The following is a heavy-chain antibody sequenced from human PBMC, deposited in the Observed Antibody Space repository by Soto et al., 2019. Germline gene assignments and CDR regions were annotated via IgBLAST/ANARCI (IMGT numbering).Heavy chain of an antibody. D-gene: IGHD6-6*01. CDR2: IYYNGRT. CDR1: GGSISSDDYY. J-gene: IGHJ4*02. Sequence: ASETLSLTCTVSGGSISSDDYYWSWIRQPPGKGLEWIGYIYYNGRTDYNPSLKSRVIISIDTSKNQFSLNLNSASAADTAVYYCARDRSNSPDYFDYWGQGTLVTVSS. V-gene: IGHV4-30-4*01. CDR3: ARDRSNSPDYFDY.